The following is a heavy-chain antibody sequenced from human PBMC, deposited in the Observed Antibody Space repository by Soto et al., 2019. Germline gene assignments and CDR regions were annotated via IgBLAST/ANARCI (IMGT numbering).Heavy chain of an antibody. D-gene: IGHD4-17*01. Sequence: PGGSLRLSCAASGFTFSSCGMHWGRPAPGKGLEWVAGILSDGSKKKHADSVKGRFTISRDNSKNTLYLQMNSLRAEDTALYYCGKDPNGDYIGAFDIWGQGTMVTVSS. CDR3: GKDPNGDYIGAFDI. J-gene: IGHJ3*02. CDR1: GFTFSSCG. CDR2: ILSDGSKK. V-gene: IGHV3-30*18.